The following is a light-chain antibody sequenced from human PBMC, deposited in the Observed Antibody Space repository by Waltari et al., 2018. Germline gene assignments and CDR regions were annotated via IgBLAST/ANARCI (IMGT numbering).Light chain of an antibody. CDR2: DAS. CDR3: QQRFTWPSIT. V-gene: IGKV3-11*01. J-gene: IGKJ5*01. CDR1: QSVNRY. Sequence: EIVLTQSPATLSLSPGERATLSCRTRQSVNRYLAWYQHKPGQAPRLLIYDASNRATGIPARFSGSGSGTDFTLTISSLEPDDFALYYCQQRFTWPSITFGQGTRLEIK.